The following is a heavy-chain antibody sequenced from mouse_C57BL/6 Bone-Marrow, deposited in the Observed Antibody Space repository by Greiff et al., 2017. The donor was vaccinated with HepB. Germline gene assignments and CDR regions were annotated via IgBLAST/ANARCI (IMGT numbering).Heavy chain of an antibody. CDR1: GYTFTDYY. V-gene: IGHV1-26*01. CDR2: INPNNGGT. J-gene: IGHJ3*01. D-gene: IGHD2-3*01. Sequence: EVQLQHSGPELVKPGASVKISCKASGYTFTDYYMNWVKQSHGKSLEWIGDINPNNGGTSYNQKFKGKATLTVDKSSSTAYMEIRSLTSEESAVCYCEGWLLHSFAYWGRGTLVTVCA. CDR3: EGWLLHSFAY.